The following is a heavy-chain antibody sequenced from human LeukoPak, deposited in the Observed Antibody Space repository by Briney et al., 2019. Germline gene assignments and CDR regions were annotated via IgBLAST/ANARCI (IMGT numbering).Heavy chain of an antibody. J-gene: IGHJ4*02. CDR1: GGSISSYY. D-gene: IGHD3-22*01. Sequence: SETLSLTCTVSGGSISSYYWNWIRQPPGKGLEWIGYIYYSGSTNYNPSLKSRVTTSVDTSKYQFSLKLSSVTAADTAVYYCARDRLGYYDRSGLDYWGQGTLVTVSS. CDR3: ARDRLGYYDRSGLDY. CDR2: IYYSGST. V-gene: IGHV4-59*01.